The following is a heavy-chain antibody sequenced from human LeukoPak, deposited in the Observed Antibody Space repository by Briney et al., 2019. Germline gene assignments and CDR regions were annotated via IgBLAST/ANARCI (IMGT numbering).Heavy chain of an antibody. J-gene: IGHJ2*01. Sequence: SETLSLTYSVSGGSIYTYYWSWIRQPPGKRLEWIGYIYYSGNSDYNPSLRSRVTISVDTSKNQFSLKLSSVTAADTAVYYCARPGNSSYWYFDLWGRGTLVTVSS. V-gene: IGHV4-59*08. CDR1: GGSIYTYY. D-gene: IGHD6-6*01. CDR3: ARPGNSSYWYFDL. CDR2: IYYSGNS.